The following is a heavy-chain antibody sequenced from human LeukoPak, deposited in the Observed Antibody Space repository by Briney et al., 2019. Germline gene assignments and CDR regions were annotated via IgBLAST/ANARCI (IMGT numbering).Heavy chain of an antibody. CDR1: GFTFSSYG. Sequence: GGSLRLSCAASGFTFSSYGMHWVGQAPGKGLEWVAVISYDGSNKYYADSVKGRFTISRDNSKNTLYLQMNSLRAEDTAVYYCAKDREYSCSSTSCYYYGMDVWGQGTTVTVSS. D-gene: IGHD2-2*01. CDR3: AKDREYSCSSTSCYYYGMDV. V-gene: IGHV3-30*18. CDR2: ISYDGSNK. J-gene: IGHJ6*02.